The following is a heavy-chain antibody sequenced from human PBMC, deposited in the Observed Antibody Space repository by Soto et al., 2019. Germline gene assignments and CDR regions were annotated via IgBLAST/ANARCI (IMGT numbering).Heavy chain of an antibody. CDR1: GGTFSSFG. V-gene: IGHV1-69*13. D-gene: IGHD5-12*01. CDR2: IIPVFGRP. CDR3: AREGSGYNL. Sequence: SVKVSCKASGGTFSSFGMSWVRQAPGQGLEWMGGIIPVFGRPNYAQRFRGRLTITADESTSTSYMELIDLGSEDTAVYYCAREGSGYNLWGQGTQV. J-gene: IGHJ1*01.